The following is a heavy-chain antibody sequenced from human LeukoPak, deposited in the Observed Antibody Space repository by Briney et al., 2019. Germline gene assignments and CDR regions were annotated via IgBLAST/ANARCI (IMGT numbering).Heavy chain of an antibody. CDR3: ARDKDWAFDY. CDR2: ISIDSHSM. Sequence: GGSLRLSCATSGFRFTAYYMNWFRQTPGKGLEWVSYISIDSHSMHYADSVKGRFTISRDTAKNSLYLQMNSLRAEDTAVYFCARDKDWAFDYWGQGTLVTVSS. D-gene: IGHD3/OR15-3a*01. V-gene: IGHV3-11*04. CDR1: GFRFTAYY. J-gene: IGHJ4*02.